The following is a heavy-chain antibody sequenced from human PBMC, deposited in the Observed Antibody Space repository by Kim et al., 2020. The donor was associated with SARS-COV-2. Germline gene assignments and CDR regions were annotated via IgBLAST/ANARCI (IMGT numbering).Heavy chain of an antibody. D-gene: IGHD5-18*01. J-gene: IGHJ3*02. CDR3: ARKGDVDTVPFDI. Sequence: YTPTFQGQILISADTSISTAYLQWSSLKASDTAMYYCARKGDVDTVPFDIWGQGTMVTVSS. V-gene: IGHV5-51*01.